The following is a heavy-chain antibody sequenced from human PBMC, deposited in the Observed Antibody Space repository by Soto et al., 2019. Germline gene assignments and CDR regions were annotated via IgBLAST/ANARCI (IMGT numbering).Heavy chain of an antibody. J-gene: IGHJ6*02. CDR3: EKGGKSHIYGIED. V-gene: IGHV3-23*01. Sequence: VGSLILSCSASVFTFINYAINWFLQAPGKGLEWVAIIGGIGQYAFYADSVKGRLTFSRDNSKNTIYLEMNNLRTEDTAIYFCEKGGKSHIYGIEDWGQGTAVTVSS. CDR1: VFTFINYA. D-gene: IGHD3-16*01. CDR2: IGGIGQYA.